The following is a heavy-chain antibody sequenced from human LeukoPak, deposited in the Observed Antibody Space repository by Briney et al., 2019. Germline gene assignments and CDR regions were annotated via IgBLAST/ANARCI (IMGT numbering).Heavy chain of an antibody. CDR1: GGSISSYY. CDR2: IYYSGST. V-gene: IGHV4-59*01. D-gene: IGHD3-22*01. CDR3: ARDPHSSGYYFDY. Sequence: SETLSLTCTVSGGSISSYYWSWIRQPPGKGLEWIGYIYYSGSTNYNPSLKSRVTISVDTSKNQFSLKLSSVTAADTAVYYCARDPHSSGYYFDYWGQGTLVTVSS. J-gene: IGHJ4*02.